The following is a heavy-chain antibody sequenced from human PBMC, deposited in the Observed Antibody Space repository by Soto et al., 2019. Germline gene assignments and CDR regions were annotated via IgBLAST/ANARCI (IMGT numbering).Heavy chain of an antibody. V-gene: IGHV2-5*02. D-gene: IGHD1-26*01. CDR3: AHRALYSGSYWDGGYFDT. J-gene: IGHJ4*02. CDR1: GFSRTSSGVG. CDR2: IYWDDDK. Sequence: QITLRESGPTRVRPTQPLTLTCDSSGFSRTSSGVGMAWIRQSPGKAPEWLAVIYWDDDKRYSPTLKSRLTITKDTSKNQVVPTMTNMDPVDTGTYYCAHRALYSGSYWDGGYFDTWGQGTPVTVSS.